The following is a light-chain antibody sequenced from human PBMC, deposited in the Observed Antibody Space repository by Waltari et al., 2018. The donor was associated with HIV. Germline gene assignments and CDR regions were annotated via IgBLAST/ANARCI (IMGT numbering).Light chain of an antibody. CDR2: GVS. V-gene: IGLV2-14*03. CDR3: SSYTSSSSLVV. CDR1: SSDVGGHKF. Sequence: QSALTQPASVSGSPGQSITISCTGSSSDVGGHKFVSWYQHHPSKAPKLMIYGVSNRPSGVSNRFAGSKSGNTASLTISGLQAEDEADYYCSSYTSSSSLVVFGGGTRLTVL. J-gene: IGLJ2*01.